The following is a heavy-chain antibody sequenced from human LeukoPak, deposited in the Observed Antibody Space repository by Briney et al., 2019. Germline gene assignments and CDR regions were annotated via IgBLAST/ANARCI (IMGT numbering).Heavy chain of an antibody. Sequence: GGSLRLSCAASGFTFSSYAMSWVRQAPGKGLEWVSAISGSGGSTYYADSARGRFTISRDNSKNTVYLQMNSLRVDDTAVFYCVKTLGPSATAAGDYWGQGILVTVSS. V-gene: IGHV3-23*01. D-gene: IGHD1-26*01. CDR3: VKTLGPSATAAGDY. CDR2: ISGSGGST. CDR1: GFTFSSYA. J-gene: IGHJ4*02.